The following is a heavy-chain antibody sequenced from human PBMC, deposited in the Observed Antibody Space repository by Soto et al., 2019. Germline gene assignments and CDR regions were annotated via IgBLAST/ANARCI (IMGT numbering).Heavy chain of an antibody. Sequence: LRLSCAASGFTFSSYAMHWVRQAPGKGLEWVAVISYDGSNKYYADSVKGRFTISRDNSKNTLYLQMNSLRAEDTAVYYCERLIEEDYDSSGLREYFDDWGQGNLVTLSS. CDR2: ISYDGSNK. V-gene: IGHV3-30-3*01. J-gene: IGHJ4*02. D-gene: IGHD3-22*01. CDR1: GFTFSSYA. CDR3: ERLIEEDYDSSGLREYFDD.